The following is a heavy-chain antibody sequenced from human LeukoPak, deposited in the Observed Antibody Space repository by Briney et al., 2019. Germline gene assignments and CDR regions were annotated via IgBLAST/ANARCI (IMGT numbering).Heavy chain of an antibody. CDR2: ISTYNGNT. CDR1: GYTFTSYG. CDR3: ARDRYYGSGSYVGDY. D-gene: IGHD3-10*01. V-gene: IGHV1-18*01. J-gene: IGHJ4*02. Sequence: RASVKVSCKASGYTFTSYGISWVRQAPGQGLEWMGWISTYNGNTHYAQKLQGRVTMTTDTSTSTAYMELRSLRSDDTAVYYCARDRYYGSGSYVGDYWGQGTLVTVSS.